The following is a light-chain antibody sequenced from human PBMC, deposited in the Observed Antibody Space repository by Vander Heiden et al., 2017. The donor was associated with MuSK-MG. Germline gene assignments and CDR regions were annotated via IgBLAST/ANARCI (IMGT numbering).Light chain of an antibody. CDR1: SPNIGAGYD. J-gene: IGLJ2*01. CDR3: QSYDSSRSGWV. CDR2: GNS. V-gene: IGLV1-40*01. Sequence: QSVLTQPPSVSGAPGQRVTISCTGSSPNIGAGYDVHWYQQLPGPAPNLLIYGNSNRPSGVPDRFSGSKSGTSASLAITGLQAEDEADYYCQSYDSSRSGWVFGGGTKLTVL.